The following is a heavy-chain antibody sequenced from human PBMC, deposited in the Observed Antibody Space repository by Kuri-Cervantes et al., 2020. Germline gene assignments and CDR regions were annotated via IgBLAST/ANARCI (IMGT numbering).Heavy chain of an antibody. D-gene: IGHD3-22*01. J-gene: IGHJ3*02. CDR3: ARVGGYYDSSGYYDVEHAFDI. V-gene: IGHV7-4-1*02. Sequence: ASVKVSCKASGYTFTSYAMNWVRQAPGQGLEWMGWINTNTGNPTYAQGFTGRFVSSLDTSVSTAYLQISSLKAEDTAVYYCARVGGYYDSSGYYDVEHAFDIWGRGTMVTVSS. CDR1: GYTFTSYA. CDR2: INTNTGNP.